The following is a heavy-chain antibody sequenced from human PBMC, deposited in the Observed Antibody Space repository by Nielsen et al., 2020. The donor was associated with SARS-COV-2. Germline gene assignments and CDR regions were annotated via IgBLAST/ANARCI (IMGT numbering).Heavy chain of an antibody. CDR1: GSSFSSSA. Sequence: GESLKISCAASGSSFSSSAMSWLRQAPGKGLEWVSLIYGSGTSSYYADSVKGRFTISRDNSKKTVYLQMTSLRPEDTAVSYCARHWQEGATFYWFFDLWGRGTLVSVSS. V-gene: IGHV3-23*03. CDR3: ARHWQEGATFYWFFDL. J-gene: IGHJ2*01. D-gene: IGHD1-26*01. CDR2: IYGSGTSS.